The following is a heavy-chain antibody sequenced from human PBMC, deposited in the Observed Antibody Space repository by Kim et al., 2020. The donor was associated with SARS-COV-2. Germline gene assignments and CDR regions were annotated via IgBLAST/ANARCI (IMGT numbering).Heavy chain of an antibody. J-gene: IGHJ4*02. CDR3: AKVSLSSGWENCYFDY. Sequence: DSVKGRYTIARDNSKDTLYLQMNSLRAEDTAVYYCAKVSLSSGWENCYFDYWGQGTLVTVSS. D-gene: IGHD6-19*01. V-gene: IGHV3-53*01.